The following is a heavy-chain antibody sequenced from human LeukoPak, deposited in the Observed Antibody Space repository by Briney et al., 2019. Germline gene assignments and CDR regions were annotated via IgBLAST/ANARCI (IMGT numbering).Heavy chain of an antibody. V-gene: IGHV1-69*01. J-gene: IGHJ4*02. Sequence: SVKVSCKASGGTFSSYAISWVRQAPGQGLEWMGGIIPIFGTANYAQKFQGRVTITADESTSTAYMELSSLRSEDTAVYYCARWAGGGSWSNDWGQGTLVTVSS. D-gene: IGHD6-13*01. CDR1: GGTFSSYA. CDR2: IIPIFGTA. CDR3: ARWAGGGSWSND.